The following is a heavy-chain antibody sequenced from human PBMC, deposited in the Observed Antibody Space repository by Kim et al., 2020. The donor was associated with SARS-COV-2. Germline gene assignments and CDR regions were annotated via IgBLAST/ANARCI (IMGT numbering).Heavy chain of an antibody. D-gene: IGHD2-15*01. CDR3: ARDGRMSLDY. Sequence: GGSLRLSCAISGFTFTDHWMHWVRQVPGKGLVWVSHINVDGTRTTYADSVKGRFTISRDNAKNTLYLQMNSLTAEDTAVYFCARDGRMSLDYWGQGTLVTVSS. J-gene: IGHJ4*02. CDR1: GFTFTDHW. CDR2: INVDGTRT. V-gene: IGHV3-74*01.